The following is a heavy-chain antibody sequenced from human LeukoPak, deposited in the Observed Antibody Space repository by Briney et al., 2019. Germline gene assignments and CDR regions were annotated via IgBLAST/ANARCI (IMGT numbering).Heavy chain of an antibody. CDR1: GYTFTGYY. CDR2: INGNSGGT. V-gene: IGHV1-2*02. J-gene: IGHJ4*02. Sequence: GASVKVSCKASGYTFTGYYVHWVRQAPGQGLEWMGWINGNSGGTNYAQKFQGRVTMTRDTSISTAYMELSRLRSDDTAIYLCARDQATVATPWWDHWGQGTLVTVSS. CDR3: ARDQATVATPWWDH. D-gene: IGHD4-23*01.